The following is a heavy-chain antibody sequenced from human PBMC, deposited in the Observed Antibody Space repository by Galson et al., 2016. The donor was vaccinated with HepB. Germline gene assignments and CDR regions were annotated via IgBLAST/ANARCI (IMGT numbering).Heavy chain of an antibody. V-gene: IGHV3-30*04. Sequence: SLRLSCAASGFTFSIYAMHWVRQAPGKGLEWVAVISYDGSIKYNADSVKGRISISRDNSKNTLYLQMSSLRAEDTAVYFCARDGDPSSGWGHFDYWGQGTLVTVSS. CDR3: ARDGDPSSGWGHFDY. J-gene: IGHJ4*02. CDR2: ISYDGSIK. CDR1: GFTFSIYA. D-gene: IGHD6-19*01.